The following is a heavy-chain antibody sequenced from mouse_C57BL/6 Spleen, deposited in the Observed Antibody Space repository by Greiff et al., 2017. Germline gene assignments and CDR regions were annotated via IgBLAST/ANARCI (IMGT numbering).Heavy chain of an antibody. D-gene: IGHD2-3*01. Sequence: QVQLQQSGAELVRPGASVTLSCKASGYTFTDYEMHWVKQTPVHGLEWIGAIDPETGGTAYNQKFKGKAILTADKSSSTAYMELRSLTSEDSAVYYCTNYDGYSYWYFDVWGTGTTVTVSS. CDR3: TNYDGYSYWYFDV. J-gene: IGHJ1*03. CDR1: GYTFTDYE. V-gene: IGHV1-15*01. CDR2: IDPETGGT.